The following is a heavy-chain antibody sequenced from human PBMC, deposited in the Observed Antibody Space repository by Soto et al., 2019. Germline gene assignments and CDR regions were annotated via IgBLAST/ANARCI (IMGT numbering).Heavy chain of an antibody. J-gene: IGHJ4*02. CDR1: GFIFSNYV. CDR3: AREVLWSRYFDY. V-gene: IGHV3-30-3*01. D-gene: IGHD3-10*01. CDR2: MSYDGTTK. Sequence: QVQLVESGGGVVQPGRSLRLSCAASGFIFSNYVMYWVRQAPGKGLEWVAFMSYDGTTKSYADSVKGRFTISRDNSQKTLYLQMNSLRHEDTGVYYCAREVLWSRYFDYWGQGTLVTVSS.